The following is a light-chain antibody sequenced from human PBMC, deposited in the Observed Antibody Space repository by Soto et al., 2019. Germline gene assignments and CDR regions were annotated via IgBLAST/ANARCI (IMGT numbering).Light chain of an antibody. V-gene: IGLV3-1*01. CDR2: QDN. CDR1: KLGDKF. CDR3: QAWDSGTAV. J-gene: IGLJ2*01. Sequence: SYELTQTPSVSVSPGQTASITCSGDKLGDKFACWYQQKPGQSPVLVIYQDNKRPSGIPARFSGSNSGNTATLTISGTQAMDEADYYCQAWDSGTAVFGGGTKVTVL.